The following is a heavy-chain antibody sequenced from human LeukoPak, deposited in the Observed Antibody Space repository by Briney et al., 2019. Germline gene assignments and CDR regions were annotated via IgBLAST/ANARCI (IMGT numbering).Heavy chain of an antibody. CDR3: ARDRALGSGKYYFDS. V-gene: IGHV1-2*02. Sequence: ASGKVACQAYGFTFPHYYIKWLRQAPGQGLEWMGCVNSNTGVTKYLQRLQGRDTLTQDTSINTDDMDLTSLPSDDTAVYYCARDRALGSGKYYFDSWGQGTLVTVSS. D-gene: IGHD3-16*01. CDR1: GFTFPHYY. J-gene: IGHJ4*02. CDR2: VNSNTGVT.